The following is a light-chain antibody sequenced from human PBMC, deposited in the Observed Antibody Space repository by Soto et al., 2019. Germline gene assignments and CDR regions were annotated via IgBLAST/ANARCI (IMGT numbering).Light chain of an antibody. Sequence: EIVLTQSPGTLSLSPGERATLSCRASQSVSSNYLAWYQQKPGQAPRLLISGASRRATGIPDRFSGSGSGTDLTLTISSLQPEDFAVYSCQQYSKSPITFGQGTRLEIK. V-gene: IGKV3-20*01. CDR1: QSVSSNY. CDR3: QQYSKSPIT. CDR2: GAS. J-gene: IGKJ5*01.